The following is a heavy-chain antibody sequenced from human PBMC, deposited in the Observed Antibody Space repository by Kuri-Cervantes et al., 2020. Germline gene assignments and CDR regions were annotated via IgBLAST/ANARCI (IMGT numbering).Heavy chain of an antibody. CDR2: IYHSGST. CDR1: GYSISSGYY. Sequence: SETLSLTCTVSGYSISSGYYWGWIRQPPGKGLEWIGSIYHSGSTYYNPSLKSRVTISVDTSKNQFSLKLSSVTAADTAVYYCARDPSSGWTYYFDYWGQGTLVTVSS. J-gene: IGHJ4*02. D-gene: IGHD6-19*01. CDR3: ARDPSSGWTYYFDY. V-gene: IGHV4-38-2*02.